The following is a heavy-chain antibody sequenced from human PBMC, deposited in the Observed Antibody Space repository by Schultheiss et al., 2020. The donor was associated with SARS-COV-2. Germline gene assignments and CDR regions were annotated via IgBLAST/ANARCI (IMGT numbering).Heavy chain of an antibody. CDR1: GFTFSSYW. D-gene: IGHD3/OR15-3a*01. CDR2: ISSSSSYI. Sequence: GGSLRLSCAASGFTFSSYWMHWVRQAPGKGLVWVSSISSSSSYIYYADSVKGRFTISRDNAKNSLYLQMNSLRAEDTAVYYCARAPQDWYWDYWGQGTLVTVSS. CDR3: ARAPQDWYWDY. V-gene: IGHV3-21*01. J-gene: IGHJ4*02.